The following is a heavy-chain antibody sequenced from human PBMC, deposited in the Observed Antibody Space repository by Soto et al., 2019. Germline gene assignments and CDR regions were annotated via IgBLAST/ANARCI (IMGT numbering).Heavy chain of an antibody. Sequence: EVQLVESGGGLVKPGGSLRLSCAASGFTFSNAWMSWVRQAPGKGLEWVGRIKSKTDGGTTDYAAPVKGRFTISRDDSKNTLYLQMNSLKTEDTAVYYCTTAREWWWTTFYFDYWGQGTLVTVSS. CDR1: GFTFSNAW. V-gene: IGHV3-15*01. CDR2: IKSKTDGGTT. J-gene: IGHJ4*02. CDR3: TTAREWWWTTFYFDY. D-gene: IGHD2-21*01.